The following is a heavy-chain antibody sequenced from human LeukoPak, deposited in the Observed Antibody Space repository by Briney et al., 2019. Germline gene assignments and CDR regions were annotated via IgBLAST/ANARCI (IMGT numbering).Heavy chain of an antibody. J-gene: IGHJ4*02. V-gene: IGHV1-2*02. Sequence: ASVKVSCKASGYTFTGYYMHWVRQAPGQGLEWLGWINPNSGGTNYAQNFQGRVTMTRDTSISTFYMELSRLRSDDTAVYYCARDQGHGGNAWDYWGQGTLVTVSS. CDR1: GYTFTGYY. CDR3: ARDQGHGGNAWDY. CDR2: INPNSGGT. D-gene: IGHD4-23*01.